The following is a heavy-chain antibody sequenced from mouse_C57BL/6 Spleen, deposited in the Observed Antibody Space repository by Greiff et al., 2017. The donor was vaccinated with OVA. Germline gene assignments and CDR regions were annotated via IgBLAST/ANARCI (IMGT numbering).Heavy chain of an antibody. D-gene: IGHD1-1*01. CDR2: ISNGGSYT. CDR3: ARNDASRTSYFDD. J-gene: IGHJ2*01. CDR1: GFTFSSYA. V-gene: IGHV5-4*01. Sequence: EVQLVESGGGLVKPGGSLKLSCAASGFTFSSYAMSWVRQTPEKRLEWVATISNGGSYTYYPDNVKGRFTIPRDTAKNNLYLQRIQPKAEDTARYYCARNDASRTSYFDDWGQGTTLTVSS.